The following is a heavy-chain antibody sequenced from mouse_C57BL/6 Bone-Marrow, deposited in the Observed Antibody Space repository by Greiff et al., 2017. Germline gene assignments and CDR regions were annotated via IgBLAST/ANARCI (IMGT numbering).Heavy chain of an antibody. CDR3: ARRGDYAMDD. CDR1: GFNINNTY. CDR2: IDPANGNT. Sequence: EVQLQQSVAELVRPGASVKLSCTASGFNINNTYMHWVKQRPEQGLEWIGRIDPANGNTKYAPKFQGKATITADTSSNTAYLPLRSLPSEDTAIYDSARRGDYAMDDWGQGTSVTVAS. V-gene: IGHV14-3*01. J-gene: IGHJ4*01.